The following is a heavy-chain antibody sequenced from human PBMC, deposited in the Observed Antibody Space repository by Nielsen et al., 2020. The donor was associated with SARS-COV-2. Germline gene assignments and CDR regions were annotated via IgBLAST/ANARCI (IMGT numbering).Heavy chain of an antibody. V-gene: IGHV1-18*01. CDR2: IIPIFGTA. D-gene: IGHD3-22*01. CDR1: GYTFTSYG. J-gene: IGHJ3*02. CDR3: AIPQEDSSGYYSPNAFYI. Sequence: ASVKVSCKASGYTFTSYGISWVRQAPGQGLEWMGGIIPIFGTANYAQKLQGRVTMTTDTSTSTAYMELRSLRSDDTAVYYCAIPQEDSSGYYSPNAFYIWGQGTMVTVSS.